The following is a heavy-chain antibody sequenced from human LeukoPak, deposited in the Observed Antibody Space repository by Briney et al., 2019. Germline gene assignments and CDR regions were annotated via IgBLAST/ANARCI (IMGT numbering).Heavy chain of an antibody. Sequence: SETLSLTCTVAAGSISSSYWSWIRQPPGKGLESIGYIYYNGHTNYNPSLKSRVTISVDTSKNQFSLKLSSVTAADTAVYYCATILPVNYYMDVWGRGTTVTVSS. V-gene: IGHV4-59*01. CDR2: IYYNGHT. CDR3: ATILPVNYYMDV. D-gene: IGHD2-21*01. CDR1: AGSISSSY. J-gene: IGHJ6*03.